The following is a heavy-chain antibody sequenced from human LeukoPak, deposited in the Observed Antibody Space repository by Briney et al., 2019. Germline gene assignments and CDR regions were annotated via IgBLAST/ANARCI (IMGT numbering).Heavy chain of an antibody. CDR2: ISWDDYK. J-gene: IGHJ4*02. CDR1: GFSLSASGVG. D-gene: IGHD6-19*01. V-gene: IGHV2-5*02. Sequence: SGPTLVNPTQTLTLNCTFSGFSLSASGVGVAWIRQPHGQALECLNLISWDDYKLYIPSLKSRLTITNDMSKNQVVLTMTNMDPVDTATYYCAHRADSTGWYSIDYWGQGTLVTVSS. CDR3: AHRADSTGWYSIDY.